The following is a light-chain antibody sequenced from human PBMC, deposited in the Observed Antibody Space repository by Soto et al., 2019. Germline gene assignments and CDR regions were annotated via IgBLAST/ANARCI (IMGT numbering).Light chain of an antibody. J-gene: IGKJ2*01. CDR1: RTVGSK. CDR3: QQYSDWKT. V-gene: IGKV3-15*01. CDR2: DAS. Sequence: EIVMTQSPATLSVSPGERVTLSCRASRTVGSKLAWYQQKPGQAPRLLISDASTRATGIPARFSGSGSGTAFTLTISSLQSEDFAVYYCQQYSDWKTFGQGTKLEIK.